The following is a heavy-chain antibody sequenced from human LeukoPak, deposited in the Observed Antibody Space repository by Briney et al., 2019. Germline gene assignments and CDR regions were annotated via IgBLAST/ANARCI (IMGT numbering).Heavy chain of an antibody. J-gene: IGHJ3*02. Sequence: ASVKVSCKVSGYTFTNNPIHWVRRAPGQSLEWMGWINTDSGNTKHSQKFQGRVTLTGDTSATTVYMEVSSLTSGDTAVYYCASEMTANAFDIWGQGTMLTVSS. V-gene: IGHV1-3*04. CDR1: GYTFTNNP. CDR2: INTDSGNT. CDR3: ASEMTANAFDI. D-gene: IGHD5-24*01.